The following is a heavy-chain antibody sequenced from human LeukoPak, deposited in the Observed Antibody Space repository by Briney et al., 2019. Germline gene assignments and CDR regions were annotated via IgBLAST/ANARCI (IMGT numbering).Heavy chain of an antibody. Sequence: SETLSLTCAVYGGSFSGYYWSWIRQPPGKGLEWIGEINHSGSTNYNPSLKSRVTISVDTSKNQFSLKLSSVTAADTAVYYCARDYYDSSGYYSYFDYWGQGTPVTVSS. J-gene: IGHJ4*02. D-gene: IGHD3-22*01. CDR3: ARDYYDSSGYYSYFDY. CDR2: INHSGST. CDR1: GGSFSGYY. V-gene: IGHV4-34*01.